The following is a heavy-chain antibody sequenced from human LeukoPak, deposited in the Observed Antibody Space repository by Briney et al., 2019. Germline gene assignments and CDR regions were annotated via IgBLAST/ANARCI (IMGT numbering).Heavy chain of an antibody. D-gene: IGHD2-2*01. J-gene: IGHJ2*01. CDR1: GFSFTNYA. CDR2: ISGSGGST. Sequence: GGSLRLSCAASGFSFTNYAMSWVRQAPGKGLEWVSAISGSGGSTYYTDSVKGRSTISRDNSKNTLYLQMNSLRAEDTAVYYCAKPEGYCSSTSCYELGWYFDLWGRGTLVTVSS. CDR3: AKPEGYCSSTSCYELGWYFDL. V-gene: IGHV3-23*01.